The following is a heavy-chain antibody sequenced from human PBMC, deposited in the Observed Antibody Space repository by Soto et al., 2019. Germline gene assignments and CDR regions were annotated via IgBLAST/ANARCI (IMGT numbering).Heavy chain of an antibody. D-gene: IGHD2-8*01. CDR3: ARERCQGAWASRVFEI. Sequence: GGSLRLSCAASGFTFSSYWMHWVRQAPGKGLEWMANINQDVSAKYYVDSVKGRFTLCRDNAKNSLYLHMISLRAAETAVYYCARERCQGAWASRVFEIWGQGTMVTVSS. J-gene: IGHJ3*02. CDR1: GFTFSSYW. V-gene: IGHV3-7*01. CDR2: INQDVSAK.